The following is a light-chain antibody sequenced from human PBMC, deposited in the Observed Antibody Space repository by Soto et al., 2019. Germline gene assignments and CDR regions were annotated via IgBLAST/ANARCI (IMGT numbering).Light chain of an antibody. J-gene: IGKJ4*01. CDR1: QTITGSH. Sequence: EIVLTQSPGTLSFSPGERATLSCRASQTITGSHLAWFQQKPGQPPRLLIYGTSTRATGIPDRFSGVGSGTEFTLTITRLEPEDFAVYFCQQYGSSLIFGAGTKVQI. CDR3: QQYGSSLI. CDR2: GTS. V-gene: IGKV3-20*01.